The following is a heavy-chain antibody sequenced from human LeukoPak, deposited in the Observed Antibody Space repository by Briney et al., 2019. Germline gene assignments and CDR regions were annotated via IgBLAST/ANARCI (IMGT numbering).Heavy chain of an antibody. J-gene: IGHJ2*01. Sequence: WIRQPAGKGLEWIGRIRSKANSYATAYAASVKGRSTISRDDSKNTAYLQMNSLKTEDTAVYYCTRPPLDYYDSSGSYWYFDLWGRGTLVTVSS. D-gene: IGHD3-22*01. CDR2: IRSKANSYAT. V-gene: IGHV3-73*01. CDR3: TRPPLDYYDSSGSYWYFDL.